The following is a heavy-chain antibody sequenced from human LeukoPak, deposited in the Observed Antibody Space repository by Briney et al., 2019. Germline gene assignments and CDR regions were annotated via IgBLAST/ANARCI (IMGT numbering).Heavy chain of an antibody. V-gene: IGHV3-23*01. D-gene: IGHD3-22*01. CDR2: ISGSGGST. CDR1: GFTFSSYG. J-gene: IGHJ4*02. CDR3: AKENYYDSSGYDYFDY. Sequence: GGSLRLSCAASGFTFSSYGMSWVRQAPGKGLEWVSAISGSGGSTYYADSVKGRFTISRDNSKNTLYLQMNSLRAEDTAVYYCAKENYYDSSGYDYFDYWGQGTLVTVSS.